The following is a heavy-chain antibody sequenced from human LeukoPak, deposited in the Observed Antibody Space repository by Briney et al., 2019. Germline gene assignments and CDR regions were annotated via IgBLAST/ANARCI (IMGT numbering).Heavy chain of an antibody. D-gene: IGHD1-26*01. J-gene: IGHJ3*02. CDR2: ISSGGSYI. CDR1: AFAFSVYS. V-gene: IGHV3-21*06. Sequence: PGGSLRLSCAASAFAFSVYSINWVRQVPRKGLEWVSSISSGGSYIYYGDSVRGRFTVSRDNSKNTLYLQMNSLRAEDTAVYYCARGHSGSYQRGDAFYIWVQGTKVTVSS. CDR3: ARGHSGSYQRGDAFYI.